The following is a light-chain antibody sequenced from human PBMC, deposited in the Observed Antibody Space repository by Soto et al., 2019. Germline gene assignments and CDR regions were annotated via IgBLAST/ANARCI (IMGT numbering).Light chain of an antibody. J-gene: IGKJ5*01. V-gene: IGKV1-39*01. CDR3: QQSYSTPIT. CDR2: AAS. Sequence: DIQMTQSPSSLSASVGDRVTITCRASQSISNYLNWYQQKPGKAPKVLIYAASNLQSGVPSRFSGSGSGTDFTLTISRLQPEDFATYYCQQSYSTPITFGQGTRLEIE. CDR1: QSISNY.